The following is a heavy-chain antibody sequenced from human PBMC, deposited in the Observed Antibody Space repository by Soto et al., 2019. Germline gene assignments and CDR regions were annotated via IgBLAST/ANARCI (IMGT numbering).Heavy chain of an antibody. Sequence: EVQRLESGGGLVQPGGSLRLSCVASRFSFSSYDMSWVRQAAGKGLEWVSRGSRTGDRTNYAGSVKGRFTVSRANFKNTLYQEMDSLRPEDTASYYCARGGGYCTPTSCAIDSWGRGTPVTVSS. CDR1: RFSFSSYD. V-gene: IGHV3-23*01. CDR3: ARGGGYCTPTSCAIDS. J-gene: IGHJ4*02. CDR2: GSRTGDRT. D-gene: IGHD2-8*01.